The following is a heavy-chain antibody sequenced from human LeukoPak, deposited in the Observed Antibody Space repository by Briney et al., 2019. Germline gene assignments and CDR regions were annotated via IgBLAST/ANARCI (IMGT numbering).Heavy chain of an antibody. CDR2: IYYSGST. J-gene: IGHJ5*02. V-gene: IGHV4-31*03. CDR3: ARAIVVVPAANNWFDP. D-gene: IGHD2-2*01. CDR1: GGSISSGGYY. Sequence: SETLSLTCTVSGGSISSGGYYWNWIRQHPGKGLEWIGYIYYSGSTYYNPSLKSRVTISVDTSKNQFSLKLSSVTAADTAVYYCARAIVVVPAANNWFDPWGQGTLVTVSS.